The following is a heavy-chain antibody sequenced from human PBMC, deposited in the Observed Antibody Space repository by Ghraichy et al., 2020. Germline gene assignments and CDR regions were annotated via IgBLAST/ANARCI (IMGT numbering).Heavy chain of an antibody. J-gene: IGHJ4*02. Sequence: LSLTCDASGFSFSITAMTWVRQAPGKGLEWVSAINGRGSYTYYADSVKGRFTISRDNSKSTLFLQMNSPTAGDTAVYFCAKVASSTAGWDSFDYWGQGTLVTVSS. CDR3: AKVASSTAGWDSFDY. CDR1: GFSFSITA. V-gene: IGHV3-23*01. D-gene: IGHD6-25*01. CDR2: INGRGSYT.